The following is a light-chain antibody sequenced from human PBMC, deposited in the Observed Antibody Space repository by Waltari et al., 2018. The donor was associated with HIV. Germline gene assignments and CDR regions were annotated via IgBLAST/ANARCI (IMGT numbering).Light chain of an antibody. J-gene: IGKJ1*01. CDR3: QQYGSSLTWT. CDR2: GAS. Sequence: EIVLTQSPGTLSLSPGERATLSCRASQSVSSNYLAWYQQKPGQAPRLLIYGASSRATGIPDRFSGSGSGKDVTLTISRLEPEDFAVYYCQQYGSSLTWTFGQGTKVEI. V-gene: IGKV3-20*01. CDR1: QSVSSNY.